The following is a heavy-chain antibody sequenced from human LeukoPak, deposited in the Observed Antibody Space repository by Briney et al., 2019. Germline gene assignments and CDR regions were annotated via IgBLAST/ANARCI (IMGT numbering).Heavy chain of an antibody. D-gene: IGHD3-10*01. V-gene: IGHV4-4*02. CDR3: ARGPLWFGELSLDY. CDR1: GGSISSSNW. Sequence: SETLSLTCAVSGGSISSSNWWSWVRQPPGKGLEWIGEIYHSGSTNYNPSLKSRVTISVDKSKNQFSLKLSSVTAADTAVYYYARGPLWFGELSLDYWGQGTLVTVSS. CDR2: IYHSGST. J-gene: IGHJ4*02.